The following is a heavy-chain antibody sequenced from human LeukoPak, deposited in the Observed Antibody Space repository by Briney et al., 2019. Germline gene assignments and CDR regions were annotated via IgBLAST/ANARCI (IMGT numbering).Heavy chain of an antibody. J-gene: IGHJ4*02. CDR2: ISGSGSDT. V-gene: IGHV3-23*01. Sequence: AGGSLRLSCAASGFTFVSYAMNWVRQVPGKGLEWVSAISGSGSDTYYADSVKGRFTISRDNSKSTLSLQMNSLRAEDTAIYYCAKDLGGEGGSGFPGYWGRGTLVTVSS. CDR3: AKDLGGEGGSGFPGY. CDR1: GFTFVSYA. D-gene: IGHD3-10*01.